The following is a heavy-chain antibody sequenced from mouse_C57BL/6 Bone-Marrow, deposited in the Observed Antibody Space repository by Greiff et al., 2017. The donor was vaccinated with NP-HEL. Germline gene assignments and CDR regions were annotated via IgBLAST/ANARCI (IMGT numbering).Heavy chain of an antibody. J-gene: IGHJ3*01. V-gene: IGHV1-80*01. CDR3: ARGAY. CDR2: IYPGDGDT. Sequence: VQLQESGAELVKPGASVKISCTASGYEFSNYWMNWVKQRPGKGLEWIGQIYPGDGDTNYNGKFKDKATLTADKSSSTAYMQLSRLTSEDSAVYFCARGAYWGQGTLVTVSA. CDR1: GYEFSNYW.